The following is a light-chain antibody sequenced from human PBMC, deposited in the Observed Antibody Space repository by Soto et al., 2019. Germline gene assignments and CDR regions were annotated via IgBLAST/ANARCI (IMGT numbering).Light chain of an antibody. Sequence: DIVMTQSPDSLAVSLGERATINCKSSQSVLYNSNNKNYLAWYQQKPGQPPKLLIYWASTRESGVPDRFSGSGSGTEFTLTISSLQAEDAALYYCQQYYSTPLTFGRGTKVEIK. CDR2: WAS. V-gene: IGKV4-1*01. J-gene: IGKJ4*01. CDR1: QSVLYNSNNKNY. CDR3: QQYYSTPLT.